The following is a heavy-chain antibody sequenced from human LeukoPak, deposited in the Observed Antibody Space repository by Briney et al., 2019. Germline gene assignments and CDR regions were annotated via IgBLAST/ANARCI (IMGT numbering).Heavy chain of an antibody. D-gene: IGHD6-19*01. CDR1: GGSISSGSYY. V-gene: IGHV4-61*02. Sequence: SQTLSLTCTVSGGSISSGSYYWSCIRQPAGKGLECIGRIYTSGSTNYNPSLKSRVTISVDTSKNQFSLKLSSVTAADTAVYYCARDTGIAVAGYFDYWGQGTLVTVSS. J-gene: IGHJ4*02. CDR2: IYTSGST. CDR3: ARDTGIAVAGYFDY.